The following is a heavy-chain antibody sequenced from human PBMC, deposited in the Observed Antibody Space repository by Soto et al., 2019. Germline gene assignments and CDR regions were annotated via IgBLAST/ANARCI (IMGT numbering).Heavy chain of an antibody. CDR3: ARVFFGFLVFDI. CDR2: ISAYNGNT. Sequence: QVQLVQSGGEVKKPGASVKVSCKASGYTFTTYGISWVRQAPGQGLEWMGWISAYNGNTSYAQKLQGRVTMTTDTPTRTAYMELRSLRSAATAVYSCARVFFGFLVFDIGAKGQWSPSLQ. D-gene: IGHD3-3*01. CDR1: GYTFTTYG. V-gene: IGHV1-18*01. J-gene: IGHJ3*02.